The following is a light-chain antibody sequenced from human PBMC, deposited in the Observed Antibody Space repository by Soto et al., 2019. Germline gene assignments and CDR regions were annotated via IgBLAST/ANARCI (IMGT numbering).Light chain of an antibody. Sequence: DIQMTQSPSSLSASVGDRVTITCRASQSISSYLNWYQQKPGKAPKLLIYDASNLQSGVPSRFSGSGSGTDFTLTISSLQPEDFATYYCQQSYSIPLTFCGGTKVEIK. J-gene: IGKJ4*01. V-gene: IGKV1-39*01. CDR3: QQSYSIPLT. CDR2: DAS. CDR1: QSISSY.